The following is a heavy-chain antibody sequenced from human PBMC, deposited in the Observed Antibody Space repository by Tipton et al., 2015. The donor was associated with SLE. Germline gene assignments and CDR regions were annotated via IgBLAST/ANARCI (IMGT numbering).Heavy chain of an antibody. CDR3: ARVGVFGVSECYFDY. J-gene: IGHJ4*02. V-gene: IGHV4-39*07. Sequence: LRLSCTVSGGSISSYYWGWIRQPPGKGLEWIGSIYYSGSTYYNPSLKSRVTISVDTSKNQFSLKLSSVTAADTAVYYCARVGVFGVSECYFDYWGQGTLVTVSS. CDR1: GGSISSYY. D-gene: IGHD3-3*01. CDR2: IYYSGST.